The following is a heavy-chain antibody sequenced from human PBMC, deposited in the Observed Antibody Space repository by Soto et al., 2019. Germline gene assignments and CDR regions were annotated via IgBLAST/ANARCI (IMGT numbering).Heavy chain of an antibody. CDR1: GYSFTSYW. J-gene: IGHJ4*02. V-gene: IGHV5-51*01. CDR2: IYPGDSDT. CDR3: ARSIVVVPAAMSAKVVRHLPTDY. D-gene: IGHD2-2*01. Sequence: PGESLKISCKGSGYSFTSYWIGWVRQMPGKGLEWMGIIYPGDSDTRYSPSFQGQVTISADKSISTAYLQWSSLRASDTAMYYCARSIVVVPAAMSAKVVRHLPTDYWGQGTLVTVSS.